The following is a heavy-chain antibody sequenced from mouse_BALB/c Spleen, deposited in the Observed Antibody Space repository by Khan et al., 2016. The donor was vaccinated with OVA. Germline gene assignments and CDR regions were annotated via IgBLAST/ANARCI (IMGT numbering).Heavy chain of an antibody. CDR3: ARTARIKY. V-gene: IGHV3-2*02. CDR2: ISYSGST. J-gene: IGHJ2*01. D-gene: IGHD1-2*01. CDR1: GYSITSGYG. Sequence: EVQLQESGPGLVKPSQSLSLTCTVTGYSITSGYGWNWIRQFPGNKLEWMGYISYSGSTNYNPSLKSRITITRDTSKNQFFLQLNSVTTEDTATXYCARTARIKYWGQGTTLTVSS.